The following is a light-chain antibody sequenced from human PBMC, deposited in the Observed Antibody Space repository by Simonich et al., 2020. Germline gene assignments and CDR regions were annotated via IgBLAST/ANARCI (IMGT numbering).Light chain of an antibody. J-gene: IGLJ2*01. Sequence: SSELTQDSAVSVALGQTVRITCQGDSLRSYYASWYQQKPVQAPVLVIYGKNNRPSWIPGRFSGSSSGNTASLTITGAQAEDEADYYCNSRDSSGNHVVFGGGTKLTVL. CDR2: GKN. CDR1: SLRSYY. CDR3: NSRDSSGNHVV. V-gene: IGLV3-19*01.